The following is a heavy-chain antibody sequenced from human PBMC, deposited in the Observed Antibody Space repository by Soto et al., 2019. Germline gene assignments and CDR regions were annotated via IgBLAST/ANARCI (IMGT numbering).Heavy chain of an antibody. CDR2: VSGSGGST. CDR3: AKTESYGYVNL. V-gene: IGHV3-23*01. Sequence: GGSLRLSCAASGFTFSSYAMSRVRQAPGKGLEWVSTVSGSGGSTYYADSVKGRFTISIDNSKNTLYLQVNSLRAEDTAVYYCAKTESYGYVNLWGRGTLVTVSS. J-gene: IGHJ2*01. D-gene: IGHD5-18*01. CDR1: GFTFSSYA.